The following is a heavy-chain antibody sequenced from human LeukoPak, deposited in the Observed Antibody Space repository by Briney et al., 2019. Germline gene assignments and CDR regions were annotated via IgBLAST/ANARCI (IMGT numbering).Heavy chain of an antibody. Sequence: ASVKVSCKASGYTFTSYDINWVRQATGQGLEWMGRINPNSGGTNYAQKFQGRVTMTRDTSISTAYMELSRLRSDDTAVYYCARDIFGAAAAVKHWGQGTLVTVSS. CDR3: ARDIFGAAAAVKH. CDR2: INPNSGGT. V-gene: IGHV1-2*06. D-gene: IGHD6-13*01. J-gene: IGHJ4*02. CDR1: GYTFTSYD.